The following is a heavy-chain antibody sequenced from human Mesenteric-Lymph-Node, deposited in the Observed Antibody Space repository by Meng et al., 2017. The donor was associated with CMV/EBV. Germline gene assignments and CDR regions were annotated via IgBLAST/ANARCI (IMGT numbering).Heavy chain of an antibody. J-gene: IGHJ3*02. V-gene: IGHV3-23*01. D-gene: IGHD3-22*01. CDR2: ISGGGGNT. CDR1: GFTFSKCA. CDR3: AKEYYDTGGSPFHAFDI. Sequence: GESLKISCAASGFTFSKCAMSWVRQAPGKGLEWVSGISGGGGNTYYAYYANSVKGRFTISRDNSKNTLYLQMNGLRAEDTAVYYCAKEYYDTGGSPFHAFDIWGQGTMVTVSS.